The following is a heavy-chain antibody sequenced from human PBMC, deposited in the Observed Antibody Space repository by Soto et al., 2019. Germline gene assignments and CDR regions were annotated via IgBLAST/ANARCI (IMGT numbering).Heavy chain of an antibody. J-gene: IGHJ3*02. CDR1: GFSLSTSGVG. D-gene: IGHD3-3*01. CDR3: AHSPDYDFWSVHIIQRNAFDI. V-gene: IGHV2-5*02. CDR2: IYWDDDK. Sequence: SGLTLVNTTQTLTLTCTFSGFSLSTSGVGVGWIRQPPGKALEWLALIYWDDDKRYSPSLKSRLTITKDTSKNQVVLTMTNMDPVNTNTYYCAHSPDYDFWSVHIIQRNAFDIWGQATMVTVSS.